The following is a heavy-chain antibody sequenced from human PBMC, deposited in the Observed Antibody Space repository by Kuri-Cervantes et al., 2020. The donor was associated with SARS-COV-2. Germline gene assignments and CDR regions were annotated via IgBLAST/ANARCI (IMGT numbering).Heavy chain of an antibody. V-gene: IGHV4-39*07. CDR2: XXERGST. CDR1: GXXXISXRXX. Sequence: SETLSXXCAXSGXXXISXRXXWGXXXXPPXXVLXXXGGXXERGSTYYXPSLKXRXTISVDTXKNQFSLKXSSVTAADTXXYYCARDLLXGPNWFDTWGQGTLVTVSS. J-gene: IGHJ5*02. CDR3: ARDLLXGPNWFDT.